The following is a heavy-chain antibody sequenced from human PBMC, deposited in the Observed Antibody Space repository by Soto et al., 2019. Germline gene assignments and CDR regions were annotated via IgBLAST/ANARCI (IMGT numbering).Heavy chain of an antibody. D-gene: IGHD3-10*01. Sequence: PGGSLRLSCAASGFTFSNAWMNWVRQAPGKGLEWVGRIKSKTDGGTTDYAAPVKGRFTISRDDSKNTLYLQMNSLKTEDTAVYYCTTPSPILMVRGVIIYYYGMDVWGQGTTVTVSS. J-gene: IGHJ6*02. V-gene: IGHV3-15*07. CDR2: IKSKTDGGTT. CDR3: TTPSPILMVRGVIIYYYGMDV. CDR1: GFTFSNAW.